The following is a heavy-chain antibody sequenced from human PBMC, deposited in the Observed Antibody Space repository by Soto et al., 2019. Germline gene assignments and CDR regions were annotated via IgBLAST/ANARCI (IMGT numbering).Heavy chain of an antibody. CDR3: ASAYCGGDCYSPGYYGMDV. CDR1: GGTFSSYA. Sequence: QVQLVQSGAEVKKPGSSVKVSCKASGGTFSSYAISWVRQAPGHGLEWMGGIIPIFGTANYAQKFQGRVTITADESTSTAYMELSSLRSEDTAVYYCASAYCGGDCYSPGYYGMDVWGQGTTVTVSS. CDR2: IIPIFGTA. D-gene: IGHD2-21*02. J-gene: IGHJ6*02. V-gene: IGHV1-69*01.